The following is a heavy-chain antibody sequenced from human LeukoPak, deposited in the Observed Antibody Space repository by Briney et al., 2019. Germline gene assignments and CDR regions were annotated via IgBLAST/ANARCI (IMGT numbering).Heavy chain of an antibody. CDR3: AKVSGSYYTPFDY. Sequence: GGVLLLSYAASGFTFSSYAMSWVRPAPGKRLEWVSAISGSGGSTYYADSVKGRFTISRDNSKNTLYLQMNSLRAEDTAVYYCAKVSGSYYTPFDYWGQGTLVTVPS. CDR1: GFTFSSYA. J-gene: IGHJ4*02. D-gene: IGHD1-26*01. V-gene: IGHV3-23*01. CDR2: ISGSGGST.